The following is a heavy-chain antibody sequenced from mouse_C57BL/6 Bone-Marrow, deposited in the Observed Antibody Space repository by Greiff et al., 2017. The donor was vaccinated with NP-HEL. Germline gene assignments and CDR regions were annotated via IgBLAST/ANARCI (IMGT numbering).Heavy chain of an antibody. D-gene: IGHD4-1*01. CDR1: GYTFTSYG. CDR2: IYPRSGNT. V-gene: IGHV1-81*01. J-gene: IGHJ4*01. Sequence: VKLQESGAELARPGASVKLSCKASGYTFTSYGISWVKQRTGQGLEWIGEIYPRSGNTYYNEKFKGKATLTADKSSSTAYMELRSLTSEDSAVYFCARLAGTNAMDYWGQGTSVTVSS. CDR3: ARLAGTNAMDY.